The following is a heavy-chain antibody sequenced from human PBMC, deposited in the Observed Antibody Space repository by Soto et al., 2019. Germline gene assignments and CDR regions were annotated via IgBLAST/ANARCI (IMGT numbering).Heavy chain of an antibody. J-gene: IGHJ4*02. Sequence: EVQLVETGGGLIQPGGSLRLSCAASGFTVSSNYMTWVRQAPGKGLEWVSVLYIDGRTYYADSVKGRFTISRDNSKNTLYLQMNSLRTEDTAVYYCAKVRWIESGDIEYFDYWGQGTLVTVSS. D-gene: IGHD5-12*01. CDR3: AKVRWIESGDIEYFDY. V-gene: IGHV3-53*02. CDR2: LYIDGRT. CDR1: GFTVSSNY.